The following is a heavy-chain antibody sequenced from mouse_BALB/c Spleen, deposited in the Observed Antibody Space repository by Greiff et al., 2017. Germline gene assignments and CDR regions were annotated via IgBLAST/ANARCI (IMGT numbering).Heavy chain of an antibody. J-gene: IGHJ4*01. CDR1: GYAFTNYL. Sequence: VQLQQSGAELVRPGTSVKVSCKASGYAFTNYLIEWVKQRPGQGLEWIGVINPGSGGTNYNEKFKGKATLTADKSSSTAYMQLSSLTSDESAVYFCARGEGGDYEGAMDYWGQGTSVTVSS. D-gene: IGHD2-4*01. CDR3: ARGEGGDYEGAMDY. V-gene: IGHV1-54*01. CDR2: INPGSGGT.